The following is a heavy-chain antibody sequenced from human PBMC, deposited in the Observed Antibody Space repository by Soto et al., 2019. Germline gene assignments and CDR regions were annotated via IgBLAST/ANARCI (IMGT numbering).Heavy chain of an antibody. CDR2: INNRDGTT. Sequence: PGGSLRLSCAASGFTFSSYVMTWVRQAPGKGLEWVSGINNRDGTTYYADSVNGRFIISRDNSKNTVYLLMNSLRAEDTAVYFWVKSMYIVVVTAGSSSDYWGQGTLVTVSS. CDR3: VKSMYIVVVTAGSSSDY. CDR1: GFTFSSYV. V-gene: IGHV3-23*01. D-gene: IGHD2-21*02. J-gene: IGHJ4*02.